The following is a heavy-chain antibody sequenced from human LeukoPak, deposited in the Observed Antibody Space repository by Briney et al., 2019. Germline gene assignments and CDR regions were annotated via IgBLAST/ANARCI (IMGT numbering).Heavy chain of an antibody. D-gene: IGHD1-26*01. J-gene: IGHJ4*02. CDR3: ARVRRVGGGSLDY. Sequence: ASVKVSCKASGYTFRSYLISWVRQAPGQGLEWMGWINPNSGGTNYAQKFQGRVTMTRDTSISTAYMELSRLRSDDTAVYYCARVRRVGGGSLDYWGQGTLVTVSS. CDR1: GYTFRSYL. CDR2: INPNSGGT. V-gene: IGHV1-2*02.